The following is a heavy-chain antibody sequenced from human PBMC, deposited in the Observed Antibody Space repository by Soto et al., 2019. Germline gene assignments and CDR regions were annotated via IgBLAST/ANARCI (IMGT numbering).Heavy chain of an antibody. CDR3: ARGGRGGSFDY. J-gene: IGHJ4*02. D-gene: IGHD5-12*01. Sequence: EVQLVESGGGLVQPGGSLRLSCAACEDTLRNYWMHWVRQGPGKGPVWVSRIDDVGSVTRYADSVKGRFTISRDIAKNTLYLQMTSLRVEDTAVYYCARGGRGGSFDYWGQGTLVTVSS. CDR1: EDTLRNYW. V-gene: IGHV3-74*01. CDR2: IDDVGSVT.